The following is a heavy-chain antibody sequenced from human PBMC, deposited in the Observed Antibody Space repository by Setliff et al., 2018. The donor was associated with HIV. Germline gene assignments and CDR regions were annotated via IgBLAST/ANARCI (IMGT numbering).Heavy chain of an antibody. CDR3: ATILVYGVYKWFNP. CDR2: IYYNGNT. V-gene: IGHV4-4*02. CDR1: GGSISSSNW. Sequence: LSLTCAVSGGSISSSNWWTWVRQPPGKGLEWIGTIYYNGNTNYIPSLKSRVTILVDTSKNLFSLKLSSVTPADTAVYYCATILVYGVYKWFNPWGQGTLVTVSS. D-gene: IGHD3-3*01. J-gene: IGHJ5*02.